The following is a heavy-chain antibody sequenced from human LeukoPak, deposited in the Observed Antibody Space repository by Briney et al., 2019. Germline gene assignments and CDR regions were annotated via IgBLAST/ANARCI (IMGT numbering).Heavy chain of an antibody. CDR3: AREVDTAMGPMDV. CDR1: GASISSYY. J-gene: IGHJ6*03. CDR2: IYTSGNT. V-gene: IGHV4-4*07. Sequence: SETLSLTCSVSGASISSYYWSWIRQPAGKGLEWIGRIYTSGNTNYNPSLKSRVTMSVDTSNNQFSLKLTSVTAADTAVYYCAREVDTAMGPMDVWGKGTTVTVSS. D-gene: IGHD5-18*01.